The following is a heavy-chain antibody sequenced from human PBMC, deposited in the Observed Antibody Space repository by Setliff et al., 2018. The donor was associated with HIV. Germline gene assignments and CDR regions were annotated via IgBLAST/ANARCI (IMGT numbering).Heavy chain of an antibody. J-gene: IGHJ1*01. Sequence: GESLKISCKGSRYSFTNYWIGWVRQMPGKGLEWMGWINPNNGGTNYAQKFQGRVTMTRDTSISTAYMELSRLRSDDTAMFYCARDPGVLGYCSGSICYTSGYFQHWGQGTVVTVSS. V-gene: IGHV1-2*02. CDR2: INPNNGGT. CDR3: ARDPGVLGYCSGSICYTSGYFQH. D-gene: IGHD2-15*01. CDR1: RYSFTNYW.